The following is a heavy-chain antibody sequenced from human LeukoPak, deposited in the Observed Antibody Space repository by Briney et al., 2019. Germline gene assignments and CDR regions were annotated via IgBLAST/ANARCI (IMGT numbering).Heavy chain of an antibody. V-gene: IGHV4-39*01. Sequence: SETLSLACTVSGGSISSSSYYWGWIRQPPGKGLEWIGSIYYSGSTYYNPSLKSRVTISVDTSKNQFSLKLSSATAADTAVYYCARHPTSYSLVDDFDYWGQGTLVTVSS. CDR1: GGSISSSSYY. D-gene: IGHD2-21*01. CDR3: ARHPTSYSLVDDFDY. J-gene: IGHJ4*02. CDR2: IYYSGST.